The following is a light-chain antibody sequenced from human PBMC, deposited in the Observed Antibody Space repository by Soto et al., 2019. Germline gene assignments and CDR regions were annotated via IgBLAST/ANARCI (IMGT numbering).Light chain of an antibody. CDR1: SSDVGGYNY. J-gene: IGLJ2*01. CDR3: SSYTSSSPWVE. CDR2: EVS. Sequence: QSALTQPASVSGSPGQSITISCTGTSSDVGGYNYVSWYQQHPGKAPKVMIYEVSNRPSGVSNRFSGSKSGNTASLTISGLQAEDEADYYCSSYTSSSPWVEFGGGTKLTVL. V-gene: IGLV2-14*01.